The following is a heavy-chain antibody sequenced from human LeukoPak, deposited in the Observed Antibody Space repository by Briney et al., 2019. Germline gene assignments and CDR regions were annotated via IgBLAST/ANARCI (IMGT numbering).Heavy chain of an antibody. Sequence: ASVKGSSNASRYTFTTDYVQWLRHAPRQGPEWRGIINPNVVSTTYAQKFQCRAALTRDMYTSTVYMELRSMRSEDRAVYYCARGPDSSNVQPGDWFDSWGQGTLVNVSS. CDR1: RYTFTTDY. V-gene: IGHV1-46*01. J-gene: IGHJ5*01. CDR3: ARGPDSSNVQPGDWFDS. CDR2: INPNVVST. D-gene: IGHD3-22*01.